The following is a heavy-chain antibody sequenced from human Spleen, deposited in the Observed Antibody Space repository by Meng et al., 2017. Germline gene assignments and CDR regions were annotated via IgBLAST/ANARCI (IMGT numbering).Heavy chain of an antibody. Sequence: GESLKISCAASGFAFGAYAMTWVRQVPGKGLEWVSGLSGSGVNTYYADSVKGRFTISRDNSKNTLYLQLNSLRSDDTAVYYCARVRFRTVTPGDAFDIWGQGTMVTVSS. D-gene: IGHD4-17*01. V-gene: IGHV3-23*01. CDR2: LSGSGVNT. CDR1: GFAFGAYA. CDR3: ARVRFRTVTPGDAFDI. J-gene: IGHJ3*02.